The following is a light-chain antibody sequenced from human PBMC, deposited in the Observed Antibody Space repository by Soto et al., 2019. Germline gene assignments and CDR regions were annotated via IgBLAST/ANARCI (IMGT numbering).Light chain of an antibody. CDR2: GNS. V-gene: IGLV1-40*01. J-gene: IGLJ2*01. Sequence: QSVLTQPPSVSGATGQRVTISCTGRSSNIGAGYDVHWYQQLPGTAPKLLIYGNSNRPSGVPDRFSGSKSGTSASLAITGLQAEDEADYYCQSYDSSLSRVFGGGTKLTVL. CDR1: SSNIGAGYD. CDR3: QSYDSSLSRV.